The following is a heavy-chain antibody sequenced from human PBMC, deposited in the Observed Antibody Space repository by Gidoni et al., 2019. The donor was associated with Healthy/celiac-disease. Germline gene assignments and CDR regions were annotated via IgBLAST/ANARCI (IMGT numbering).Heavy chain of an antibody. CDR3: ARLSRYCSSTSCNAHRRSDY. CDR2: IYYSGST. CDR1: GGSISSSSYY. J-gene: IGHJ4*02. Sequence: QLQLQESGPGLVKPSETLSLTCTVSGGSISSSSYYWGWIRQPPGKGLEWIGSIYYSGSTYYNPSLKSRVTISVDTSKNQFSLKLSSVTAADTAVYYCARLSRYCSSTSCNAHRRSDYWGQGTLVTVSS. V-gene: IGHV4-39*01. D-gene: IGHD2-2*01.